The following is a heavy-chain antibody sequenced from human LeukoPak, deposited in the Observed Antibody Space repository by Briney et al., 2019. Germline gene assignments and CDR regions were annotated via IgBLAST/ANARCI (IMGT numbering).Heavy chain of an antibody. J-gene: IGHJ6*02. CDR3: ARQVGYSYGSFSYFALDV. V-gene: IGHV4-59*08. D-gene: IGHD5-18*01. CDR1: GGSFSGYY. CDR2: IYYSGGA. Sequence: SETLSLTCAVYGGSFSGYYWTWIRQPPGKGLEWIGYIYYSGGANYNPSLESRVTISVDTSKNQFSLKLSSVTAADTAVYYCARQVGYSYGSFSYFALDVWGQGTTVTVSS.